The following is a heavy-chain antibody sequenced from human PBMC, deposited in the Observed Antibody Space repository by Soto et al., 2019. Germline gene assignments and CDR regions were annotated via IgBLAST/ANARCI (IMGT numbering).Heavy chain of an antibody. V-gene: IGHV1-69*12. Sequence: QVQLVQSGAEVKKPGSSVKVSCKASGGTFSSYAISWVRQAPGQGLEWMGGIIPIFGTANYAQKFQGRVTNTAADFTSTAYMELISLRSEDSSAKYCVRAGVADIWTFDLWGRGTLVTVSS. CDR1: GGTFSSYA. CDR2: IIPIFGTA. J-gene: IGHJ2*01. D-gene: IGHD3-9*01. CDR3: VRAGVADIWTFDL.